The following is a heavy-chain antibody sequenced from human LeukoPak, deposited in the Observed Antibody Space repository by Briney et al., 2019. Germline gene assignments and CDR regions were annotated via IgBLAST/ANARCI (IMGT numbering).Heavy chain of an antibody. CDR1: GFTFSDHY. J-gene: IGHJ6*02. CDR2: ISGSSSTI. V-gene: IGHV3-11*04. D-gene: IGHD3-22*01. Sequence: PGGSLRLSCAASGFTFSDHYMDWVRQAPGKGLEWVSYISGSSSTIYYADSVKGRFTISRDNAKNSLYLQMNSLRAEDTAVYYCAKGTMTSFYFYYGMDVWGQGTTVTVSS. CDR3: AKGTMTSFYFYYGMDV.